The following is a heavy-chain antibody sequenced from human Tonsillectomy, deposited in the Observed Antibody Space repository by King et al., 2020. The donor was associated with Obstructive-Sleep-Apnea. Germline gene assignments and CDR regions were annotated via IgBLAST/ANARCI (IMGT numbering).Heavy chain of an antibody. CDR1: GGSISTTNW. Sequence: VQLQESGPGLVKPSGTLSLTCAVSGGSISTTNWWSWVRQPPGQGLEWIGGSYQSGITRYNPSLKSRVTTSVDKSKNQFSLKLRSVPAADTDVYYCARVAASAGPPFDHWGQGTLVTVSS. CDR3: ARVAASAGPPFDH. V-gene: IGHV4-4*02. CDR2: SYQSGIT. J-gene: IGHJ4*02. D-gene: IGHD6-6*01.